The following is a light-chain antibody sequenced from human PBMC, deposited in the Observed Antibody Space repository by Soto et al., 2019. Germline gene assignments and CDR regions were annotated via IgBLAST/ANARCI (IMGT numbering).Light chain of an antibody. Sequence: QSVLTQPASVSGSPGQSITISCTGTSSDVGGYNSVSWYQQHPGKAPKLMIYEVSNRPSGVSNRFSGSKSGSTASLTISGLQAEDEADDYCSSYTSSSTPCVFGTGTKVTVL. J-gene: IGLJ1*01. CDR2: EVS. CDR3: SSYTSSSTPCV. V-gene: IGLV2-14*01. CDR1: SSDVGGYNS.